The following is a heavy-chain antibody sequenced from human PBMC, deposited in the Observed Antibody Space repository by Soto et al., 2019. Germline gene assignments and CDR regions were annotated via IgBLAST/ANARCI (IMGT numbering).Heavy chain of an antibody. D-gene: IGHD3-22*01. J-gene: IGHJ4*02. Sequence: SVKVSCKASGGTFSGYAISWVRQAPGQGLEWMGGIIPIFGTANYAQKFQGRVTITADESTSTAYMELSSLRSEDTAVYYCARGAYYYDSSGLPRYMYYFDYWGQGTLATVSS. V-gene: IGHV1-69*13. CDR2: IIPIFGTA. CDR3: ARGAYYYDSSGLPRYMYYFDY. CDR1: GGTFSGYA.